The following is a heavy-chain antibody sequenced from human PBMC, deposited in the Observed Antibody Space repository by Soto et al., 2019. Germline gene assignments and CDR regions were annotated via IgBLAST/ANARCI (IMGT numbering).Heavy chain of an antibody. CDR1: GFTFSRYW. CDR2: IDSYGSRT. Sequence: EVQLVESGGGLVQPGGSLRLSCAASGFTFSRYWMHWVRQAPGKGLVWVSHIDSYGSRTSQVDSVEGRFTISRDNAKNRLYLQMNSLRAEDTAVYYCARGWVEGLSRQPPTDYWGQGTLVTVSS. D-gene: IGHD3-3*01. J-gene: IGHJ4*02. CDR3: ARGWVEGLSRQPPTDY. V-gene: IGHV3-74*01.